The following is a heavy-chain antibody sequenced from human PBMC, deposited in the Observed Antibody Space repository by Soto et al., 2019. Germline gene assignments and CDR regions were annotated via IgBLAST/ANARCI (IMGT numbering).Heavy chain of an antibody. J-gene: IGHJ4*02. CDR1: GFTFSSYA. CDR3: AKDDYGDYLPSDY. V-gene: IGHV3-23*01. CDR2: ISGSGGST. Sequence: GGSLRLSCAASGFTFSSYAMSWVRQAPGKGLEWVSAISGSGGSTYYADSVKGRFTISRDNSKNTLYLQMNSLRAEDTAVYHCAKDDYGDYLPSDYWGQGTLVTVSS. D-gene: IGHD4-17*01.